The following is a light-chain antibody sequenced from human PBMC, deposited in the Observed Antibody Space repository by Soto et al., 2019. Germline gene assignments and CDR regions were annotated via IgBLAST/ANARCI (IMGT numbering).Light chain of an antibody. V-gene: IGKV3-15*01. CDR3: QQYNNWPQT. Sequence: EIVLTQSPGTLSLSPGERTTLSCRASQTVSSIYLAWYQHKPGQAPRLLIFGASTRATGIPARFSGSGSGTQFTLTISSLQSEDFAVYYCQQYNNWPQTFGQGTKVDIK. J-gene: IGKJ1*01. CDR2: GAS. CDR1: QTVSSIY.